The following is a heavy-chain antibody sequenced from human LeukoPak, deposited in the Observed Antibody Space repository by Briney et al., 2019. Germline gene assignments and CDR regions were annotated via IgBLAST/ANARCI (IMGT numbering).Heavy chain of an antibody. CDR3: AREDIVVVPAAIQPPSY. D-gene: IGHD2-2*02. V-gene: IGHV3-21*01. CDR1: GFTFSSYS. CDR2: ISSSSSYI. J-gene: IGHJ4*02. Sequence: PGGSLRLSCAASGFTFSSYSMNWVRQAPGKGLEWVSSISSSSSYIYYADSVKGRFTISRDNAKNSLYLQMNSLRAEDTVVYYCAREDIVVVPAAIQPPSYWGQGTLVTVSS.